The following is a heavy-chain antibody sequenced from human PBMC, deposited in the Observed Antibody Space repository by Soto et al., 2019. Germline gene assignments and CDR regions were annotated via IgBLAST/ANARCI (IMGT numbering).Heavy chain of an antibody. CDR3: ATDLTRVGTYGGNSLDY. Sequence: QVQLVQSAAEVKRPGSSVKVTCKAYGGTFNNHVINWVRQAPGQGLEWMGEIIPIFGTRNYAQEFQRRVTMIADETTTTAYMELSSLRSEDTAVYYCATDLTRVGTYGGNSLDYWGQGTLVIVST. CDR1: GGTFNNHV. V-gene: IGHV1-69*12. CDR2: IIPIFGTR. D-gene: IGHD4-17*01. J-gene: IGHJ4*02.